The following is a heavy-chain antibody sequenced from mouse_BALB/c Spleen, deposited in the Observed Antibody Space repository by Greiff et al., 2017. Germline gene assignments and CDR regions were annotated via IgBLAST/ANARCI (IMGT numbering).Heavy chain of an antibody. J-gene: IGHJ4*01. V-gene: IGHV5-6*01. Sequence: EVHLVESGGGLVKPGGSLKLSCAASGFTFSSYAMSWVRQTPEKRLEWVATISDGGSYTYYPDSVKGRFTISRDNAKNNLYLQMSSLKSEDTAMYYCARALYGLYAMDYWGQGTSVTVSS. D-gene: IGHD1-2*01. CDR1: GFTFSSYA. CDR3: ARALYGLYAMDY. CDR2: ISDGGSYT.